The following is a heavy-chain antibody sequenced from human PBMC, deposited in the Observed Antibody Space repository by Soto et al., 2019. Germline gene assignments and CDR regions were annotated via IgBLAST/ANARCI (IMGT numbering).Heavy chain of an antibody. Sequence: ASVKVSCKASGYTFTSYYMHWVRQAPGQGLEWMGIINPSGGSTSYAQKFQGRVTMTRDTSTSTVYMELSSLRSEDTALYYCALLYYYDCSGYYGPTTYYYYGMDVWGQGTTVTVSS. D-gene: IGHD3-22*01. V-gene: IGHV1-46*01. CDR3: ALLYYYDCSGYYGPTTYYYYGMDV. CDR1: GYTFTSYY. CDR2: INPSGGST. J-gene: IGHJ6*02.